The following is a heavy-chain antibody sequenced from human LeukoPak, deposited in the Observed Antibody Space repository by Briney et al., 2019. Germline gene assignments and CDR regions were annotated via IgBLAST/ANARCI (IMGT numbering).Heavy chain of an antibody. CDR3: ARAREYSYGDSFGY. V-gene: IGHV4-59*01. J-gene: IGHJ4*02. Sequence: SETLSLTCTVSGGSISSYYWSWIRQPPGKGLEWIGYIHYSGSTNYNPSLKSRVTISVDTSKNQFSLKLSSVTAADTAVYYCARAREYSYGDSFGYWGQGTLVTVSS. CDR1: GGSISSYY. D-gene: IGHD5-18*01. CDR2: IHYSGST.